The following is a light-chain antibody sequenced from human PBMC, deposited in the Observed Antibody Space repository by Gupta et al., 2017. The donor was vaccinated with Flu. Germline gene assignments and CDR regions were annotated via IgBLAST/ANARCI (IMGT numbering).Light chain of an antibody. CDR2: AAS. Sequence: IQLTQSPSSLSASVGDRVTITCRASQSISSYLNGYQQKPGKDPKLLIYAASSLQSGVPSRCSGSGSGTDYTLIISSLQPEDFATDYCQQRYSTSARTFGQGTTVEIK. J-gene: IGKJ1*01. CDR1: QSISSY. V-gene: IGKV1-39*01. CDR3: QQRYSTSART.